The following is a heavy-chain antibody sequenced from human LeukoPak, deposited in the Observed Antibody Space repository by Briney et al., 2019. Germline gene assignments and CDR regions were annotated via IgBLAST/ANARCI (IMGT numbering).Heavy chain of an antibody. D-gene: IGHD6-19*01. CDR3: ARAGGSGWYIATTRYYGMDV. CDR2: TIPIFDIS. V-gene: IGHV1-69*04. CDR1: GDTFSNYA. Sequence: SVTVSCKASGDTFSNYAINWVRQAPGQGLEWMGRTIPIFDISNYAQKFQGRVTITADKSTSTAYMELSSLRSEDTAVYYCARAGGSGWYIATTRYYGMDVWGQGTTVTVSS. J-gene: IGHJ6*02.